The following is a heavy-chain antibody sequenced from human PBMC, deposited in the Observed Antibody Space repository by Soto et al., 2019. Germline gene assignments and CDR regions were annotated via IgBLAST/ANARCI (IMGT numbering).Heavy chain of an antibody. J-gene: IGHJ4*02. CDR2: MSGSGGYT. D-gene: IGHD2-2*01. CDR1: GFTFSSYA. CDR3: APFRFCPSTSCYGREGGF. V-gene: IGHV3-23*01. Sequence: EVQLLESGGGLVQPGGSLRLSCAASGFTFSSYAMSWVRQAPGKGLEWVSTMSGSGGYTYYADSVEGRFAISRDNSKNTLYLQMADLRAEDTAVYYCAPFRFCPSTSCYGREGGFWGQGTLVTVSS.